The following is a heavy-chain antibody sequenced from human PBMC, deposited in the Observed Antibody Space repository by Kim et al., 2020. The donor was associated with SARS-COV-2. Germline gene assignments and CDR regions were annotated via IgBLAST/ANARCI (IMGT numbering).Heavy chain of an antibody. V-gene: IGHV1-69*13. D-gene: IGHD3-10*01. CDR2: ISPIFGTA. J-gene: IGHJ6*01. Sequence: SVKVSCKASGCTFSSYAISWVRQAPGQGLEWMGGISPIFGTANYAQKFQGRVTITADESTSTAYMELSSLRSEDTAVYYCASYRGVIYYYYYYGMDVWGQGTTVTVSS. CDR3: ASYRGVIYYYYYYGMDV. CDR1: GCTFSSYA.